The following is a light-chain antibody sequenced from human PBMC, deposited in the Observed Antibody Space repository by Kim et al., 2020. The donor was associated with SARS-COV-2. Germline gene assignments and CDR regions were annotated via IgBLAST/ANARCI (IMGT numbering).Light chain of an antibody. CDR3: QQANSFPIT. CDR1: QGISSC. CDR2: AAS. Sequence: ASGGDRVTITCRASQGISSCVAWYQQKPGKAPKLLIYAASSLQSGVPSRFSGRGSGTDFTLTISSLQPEDFATYYCQQANSFPITFGQGTRLEIK. V-gene: IGKV1-12*01. J-gene: IGKJ5*01.